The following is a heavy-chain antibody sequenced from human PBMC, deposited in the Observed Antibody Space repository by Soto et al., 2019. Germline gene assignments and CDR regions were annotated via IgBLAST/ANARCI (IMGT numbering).Heavy chain of an antibody. D-gene: IGHD6-6*01. CDR1: GGTFSSYT. V-gene: IGHV1-69*02. CDR2: IIPILGIA. CDR3: ATCIAARNWFDP. J-gene: IGHJ5*02. Sequence: GASVKVSCKASGGTFSSYTISWVRQAPGQGLGWMGRIIPILGIANYAQKFQGRVTITADKSTSTAYMELSSLRSEDTAVYYCATCIAARNWFDPWGQGTLVTVSS.